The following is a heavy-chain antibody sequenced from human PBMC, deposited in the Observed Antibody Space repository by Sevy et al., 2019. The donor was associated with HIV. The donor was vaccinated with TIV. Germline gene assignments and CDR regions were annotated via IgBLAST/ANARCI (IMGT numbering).Heavy chain of an antibody. CDR2: VSYDGRNK. D-gene: IGHD3-9*01. CDR3: AKDFTGYNGMDV. V-gene: IGHV3-30*18. CDR1: GIIFTTSG. J-gene: IGHJ6*02. Sequence: GGSLRLSCAVSGIIFTTSGMHWVRPAPGKGLEWVAVVSYDGRNKFYGDSVKGRFTISRDNSKNILFLQMNSLRAEDTAVYCCAKDFTGYNGMDVWGQGTMVTVSS.